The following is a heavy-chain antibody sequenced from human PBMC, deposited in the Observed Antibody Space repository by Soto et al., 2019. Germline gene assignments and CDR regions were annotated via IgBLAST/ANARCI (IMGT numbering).Heavy chain of an antibody. CDR1: GFTFSSYA. CDR2: ISGSGGST. Sequence: ESGGGLVQPGGSLRLSCAASGFTFSSYAMSWVRQAPGKGLEWVSAISGSGGSTYYADSVKGRFTISRDNSKNTLYLQMNSLRAEDTAVYYCANGDLGNVPNTIFDAFDIWGQGTMITVS. V-gene: IGHV3-23*01. D-gene: IGHD1-1*01. J-gene: IGHJ3*02. CDR3: ANGDLGNVPNTIFDAFDI.